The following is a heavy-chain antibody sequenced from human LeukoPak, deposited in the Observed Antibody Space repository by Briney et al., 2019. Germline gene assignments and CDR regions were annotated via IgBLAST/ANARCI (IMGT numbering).Heavy chain of an antibody. CDR1: GVTFSGSA. Sequence: GGSLKLSCAASGVTFSGSAIHWVRQASGKGLEWIGRIRSKVNNYATTYGVSVKGRLTISRDDSKNTAYLQMNSLKLEDTAVYCCTLFRETGTTPRDFYQFTMDVWGQGTTVTVSS. J-gene: IGHJ6*02. CDR3: TLFRETGTTPRDFYQFTMDV. V-gene: IGHV3-73*01. CDR2: IRSKVNNYAT. D-gene: IGHD7-27*01.